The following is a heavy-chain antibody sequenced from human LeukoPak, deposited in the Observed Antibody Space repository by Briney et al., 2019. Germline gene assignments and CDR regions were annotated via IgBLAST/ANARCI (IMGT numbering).Heavy chain of an antibody. CDR1: GYTFTGYY. V-gene: IGHV1-2*02. CDR2: INPNSGGT. CDR3: ARDYISTEFGWFDP. D-gene: IGHD1-14*01. J-gene: IGHJ5*02. Sequence: GASVKVSCKASGYTFTGYYMHWVRQAPGQGLEWMGWINPNSGGTNYAQKFQGRVTMTRDTSISTAYMELSRLRSDDTALYYCARDYISTEFGWFDPWGQGTLVTVSS.